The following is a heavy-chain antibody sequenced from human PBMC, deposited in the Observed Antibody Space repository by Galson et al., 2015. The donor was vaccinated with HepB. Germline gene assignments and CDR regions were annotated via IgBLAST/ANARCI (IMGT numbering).Heavy chain of an antibody. Sequence: LRLSCAASGVTFSSYSMSWVRQAPGKGLEWVSSISSSSSYIYYADSVKGRFTISRDNAKNSLYLQMNRLRAEDTAVYYCARSMYYDILAGYPPPHWGQGTLVTVSS. CDR2: ISSSSSYI. D-gene: IGHD3-9*01. CDR3: ARSMYYDILAGYPPPH. V-gene: IGHV3-21*01. J-gene: IGHJ4*02. CDR1: GVTFSSYS.